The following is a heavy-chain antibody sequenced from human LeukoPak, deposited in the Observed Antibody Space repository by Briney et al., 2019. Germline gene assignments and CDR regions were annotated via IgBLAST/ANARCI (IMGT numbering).Heavy chain of an antibody. D-gene: IGHD3-9*01. J-gene: IGHJ4*02. CDR1: GGSFGGYY. Sequence: SETLSLTCAVYGGSFGGYYWSWIRQRPGKGLEWIGEINDRGSSNYIPSLKSRVTISVDRSKNQFSLKLSSVTAADTAVYYCARGRLDYDILTGYDYWGQGTLVTVSS. V-gene: IGHV4-34*01. CDR2: INDRGSS. CDR3: ARGRLDYDILTGYDY.